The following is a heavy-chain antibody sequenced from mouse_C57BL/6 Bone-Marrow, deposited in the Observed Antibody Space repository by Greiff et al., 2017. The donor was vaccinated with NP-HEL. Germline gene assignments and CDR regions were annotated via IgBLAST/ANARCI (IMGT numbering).Heavy chain of an antibody. V-gene: IGHV5-9*01. Sequence: EVQWVESGGGLVKPGGSLKLSCAASGFTFSSYTMSWVRQTPEKRLEWVATISGGGGNTYYPDSVKGRFTISRDNAKNTLYLQMSSLRSEDTALYYCARQYYGSRGYFDYWGQGTTLTVSS. J-gene: IGHJ2*01. CDR3: ARQYYGSRGYFDY. D-gene: IGHD1-1*01. CDR1: GFTFSSYT. CDR2: ISGGGGNT.